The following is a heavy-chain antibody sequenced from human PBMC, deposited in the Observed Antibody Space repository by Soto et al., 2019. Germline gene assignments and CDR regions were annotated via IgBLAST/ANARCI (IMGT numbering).Heavy chain of an antibody. D-gene: IGHD1-26*01. J-gene: IGHJ3*02. CDR2: MNTNSGNT. Sequence: QVQLVQSGAEVKKPGASVKVSCKASGYTFTSYDINWVRQATGQGLEWMGWMNTNSGNTGYAQKYQGRVTMTRNTSVSPAYMELSSLKSEGTAVYYCARGPVGATLLFGAFDIWGQVTMVAVS. CDR1: GYTFTSYD. CDR3: ARGPVGATLLFGAFDI. V-gene: IGHV1-8*01.